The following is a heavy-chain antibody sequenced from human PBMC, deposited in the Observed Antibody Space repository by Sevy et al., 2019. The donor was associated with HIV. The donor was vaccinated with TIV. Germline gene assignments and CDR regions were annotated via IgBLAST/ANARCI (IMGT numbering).Heavy chain of an antibody. V-gene: IGHV3-7*03. CDR3: ARGFMQWLPDPRYCFDY. J-gene: IGHJ4*02. D-gene: IGHD6-19*01. CDR2: IKQDGSEK. CDR1: GFTFSSYW. Sequence: GGSLRLSCAASGFTFSSYWMSWVRQAPGKGLEWVANIKQDGSEKYYVDSVKGRFTISRDNAKNSLYLQMNSLRAEDTAVYYCARGFMQWLPDPRYCFDYWGQGTLVTVSS.